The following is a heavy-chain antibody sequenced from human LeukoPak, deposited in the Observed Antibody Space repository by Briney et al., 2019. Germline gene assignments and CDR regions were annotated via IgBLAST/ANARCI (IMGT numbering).Heavy chain of an antibody. Sequence: EASVKVSCKTSGYTFTGYYLHWVRPAPGLGVEWMGWINPNTGGTKYAQKFQGRVTLTRDTSISTAFMEVTRVTSDDTAVYYCARDNRGEYYFDYWGQGTLVTVSS. J-gene: IGHJ4*02. V-gene: IGHV1-2*02. CDR3: ARDNRGEYYFDY. CDR1: GYTFTGYY. D-gene: IGHD3-10*01. CDR2: INPNTGGT.